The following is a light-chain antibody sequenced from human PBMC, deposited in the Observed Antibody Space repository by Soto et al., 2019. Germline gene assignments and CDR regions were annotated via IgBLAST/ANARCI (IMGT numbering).Light chain of an antibody. V-gene: IGLV2-14*01. J-gene: IGLJ3*02. CDR2: DVS. Sequence: QSALTQPASVSGSPGQSITISCTGTSSDVGGYNYVSWYQQYPGKAPKLMIYDVSNRPSGVSNRFSGSKSGNTASLTISGLQAEDEADYYCSSYTSSSAVVFGGGTQLTV. CDR3: SSYTSSSAVV. CDR1: SSDVGGYNY.